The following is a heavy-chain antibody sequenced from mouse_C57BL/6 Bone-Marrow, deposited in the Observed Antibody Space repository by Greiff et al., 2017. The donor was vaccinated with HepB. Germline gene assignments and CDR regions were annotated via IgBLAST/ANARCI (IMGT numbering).Heavy chain of an antibody. J-gene: IGHJ4*01. Sequence: QVHVKQSGPGLVAPSQSLSITCTVSGFSLTSYGVSWVRQPPGKGLEWLGVIWGDGSTNYHSALISRLSISKDNSKSQVFLKLNSLQTDDTATYYCAKNSVITTVAYPQDYYAMDYWGQGTSVTVSS. CDR1: GFSLTSYG. CDR3: AKNSVITTVAYPQDYYAMDY. V-gene: IGHV2-3*01. D-gene: IGHD1-1*01. CDR2: IWGDGST.